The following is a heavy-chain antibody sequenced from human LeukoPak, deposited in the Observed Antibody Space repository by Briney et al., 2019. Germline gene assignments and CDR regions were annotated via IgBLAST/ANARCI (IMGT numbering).Heavy chain of an antibody. Sequence: ASVKVSCKASGYTFTGYYTHWVRQAPGQGLEWMGWINPNSGGTNYAQKFQGWVTMTRDTSISTAYMELSRLRSDDTAVYYCARGPSRGYSSSWYWNYWGQGTLVTVSS. CDR1: GYTFTGYY. J-gene: IGHJ4*02. CDR3: ARGPSRGYSSSWYWNY. D-gene: IGHD6-13*01. V-gene: IGHV1-2*04. CDR2: INPNSGGT.